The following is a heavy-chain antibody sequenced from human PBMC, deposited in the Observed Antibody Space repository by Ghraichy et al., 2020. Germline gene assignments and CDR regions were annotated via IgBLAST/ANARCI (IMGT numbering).Heavy chain of an antibody. J-gene: IGHJ4*02. CDR2: MSATGGNT. D-gene: IGHD1-26*01. V-gene: IGHV3-23*01. CDR1: GFTLSSYA. CDR3: AKDRSGNYWGYYFDY. Sequence: GESLRLSCAASGFTLSSYAMSWVRQAPGKGLEWVSIMSATGGNTYYADSVKGRFTISRDTSKNTLFLQMNSLRAEDTAIYYCAKDRSGNYWGYYFDYWGQGTLVTVSS.